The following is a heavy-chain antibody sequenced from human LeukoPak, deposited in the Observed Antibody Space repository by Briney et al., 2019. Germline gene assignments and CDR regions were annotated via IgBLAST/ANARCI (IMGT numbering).Heavy chain of an antibody. V-gene: IGHV3-30*18. J-gene: IGHJ4*02. CDR1: GFTLSNNG. CDR2: ISYDGSDK. D-gene: IGHD2-15*01. Sequence: GGSLRLSCAASGFTLSNNGIHWVRQAPGKGLEWVAGISYDGSDKYYADSVKGRFTISRDNSKNTLYLQMTSLRAEDTAVYYCAKDRGHCSGGSCYYFDYWGQGTLVTVS. CDR3: AKDRGHCSGGSCYYFDY.